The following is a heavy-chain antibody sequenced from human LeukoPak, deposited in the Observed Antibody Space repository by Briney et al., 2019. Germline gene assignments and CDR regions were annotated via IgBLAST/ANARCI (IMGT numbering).Heavy chain of an antibody. V-gene: IGHV3-11*04. CDR2: ISSSGSTI. J-gene: IGHJ3*02. CDR3: ARGYCSGGSCYGSGEDDAFDI. D-gene: IGHD2-15*01. Sequence: KPGGSLRLSCAASGFTFSDYYMSWIRQAPGKGLEWVSYISSSGSTIYYADSVKGRFTISRDNAKNSLYLQMNSLRAEDTAVYYCARGYCSGGSCYGSGEDDAFDIWGQGTMVTVSS. CDR1: GFTFSDYY.